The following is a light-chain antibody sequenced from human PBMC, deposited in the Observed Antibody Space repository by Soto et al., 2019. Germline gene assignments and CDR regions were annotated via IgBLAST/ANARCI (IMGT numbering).Light chain of an antibody. Sequence: DIQMTQSPSTLSGSVGDRVTITCRASQNIRNLLAWYQQKPGKAPKPLIYDASTLKTGVPSRFSGSGSGSEFNFTITGLQPDDFATYFCQQYNTYSTFGQGTRLEN. J-gene: IGKJ5*01. V-gene: IGKV1-5*01. CDR3: QQYNTYST. CDR1: QNIRNL. CDR2: DAS.